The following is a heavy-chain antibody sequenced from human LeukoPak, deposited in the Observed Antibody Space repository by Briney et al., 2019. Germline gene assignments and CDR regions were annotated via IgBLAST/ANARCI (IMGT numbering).Heavy chain of an antibody. CDR3: ASSPALMPPAGTRGG. CDR2: ISSSGSTI. V-gene: IGHV3-48*03. J-gene: IGHJ4*02. Sequence: GGSLRLSCAASGFTFSSYEMNWVRQAPGKGLEWVSYISSSGSTIYYADSVKGRFTISRDNAKNSLYLQMNSLRAEDTAVYYCASSPALMPPAGTRGGWAKGTLATVSS. D-gene: IGHD6-13*01. CDR1: GFTFSSYE.